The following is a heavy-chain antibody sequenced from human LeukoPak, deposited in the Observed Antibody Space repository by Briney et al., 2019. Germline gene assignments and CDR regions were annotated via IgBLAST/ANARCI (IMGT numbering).Heavy chain of an antibody. D-gene: IGHD3-3*01. Sequence: PSETLSLTCDVSGGSVTSTNWWTWVRHPPGKGLGWIGEVHLDGRTNYNPSLKSRLIMSGDLPENHISLKLTSVTAADTAVYYCAREGGFYRPLDYSGQGTLVTVSS. CDR3: AREGGFYRPLDY. CDR2: VHLDGRT. J-gene: IGHJ4*02. V-gene: IGHV4-4*02. CDR1: GGSVTSTNW.